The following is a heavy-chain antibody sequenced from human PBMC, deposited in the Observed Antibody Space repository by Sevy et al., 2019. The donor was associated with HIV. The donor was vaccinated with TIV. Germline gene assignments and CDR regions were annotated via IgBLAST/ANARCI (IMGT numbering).Heavy chain of an antibody. J-gene: IGHJ4*02. V-gene: IGHV1-2*02. CDR2: INPNSGGT. D-gene: IGHD2-15*01. CDR1: GYTFTGYY. Sequence: ASVKVSCKASGYTFTGYYMHWVRQAPGQGLEWMGWINPNSGGTSYAQKFQGRVTMTRDTSISTAYMELSRLRSDDTAVYYCARASNCSGGSCYPFPFDYWGQGTLVTVSS. CDR3: ARASNCSGGSCYPFPFDY.